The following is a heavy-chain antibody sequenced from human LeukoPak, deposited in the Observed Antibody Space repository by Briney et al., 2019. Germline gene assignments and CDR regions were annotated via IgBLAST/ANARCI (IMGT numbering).Heavy chain of an antibody. D-gene: IGHD6-13*01. CDR1: GFTFSDYA. CDR2: ISGSGTGT. V-gene: IGHV3-23*01. CDR3: AKVAKYSSSWY. Sequence: GGSLRLSCAASGFTFSDYAMTWVRQAPGKGLEWVSDISGSGTGTQYAESVKGRFTISRDNSKSTLYLQMNSLRAEDTAVYYCAKVAKYSSSWYWGQGTLVTVSS. J-gene: IGHJ4*02.